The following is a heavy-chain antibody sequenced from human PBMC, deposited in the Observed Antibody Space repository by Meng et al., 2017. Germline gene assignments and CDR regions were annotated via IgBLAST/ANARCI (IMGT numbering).Heavy chain of an antibody. Sequence: VQLVGSGGGLVQPGGSLRLSCAVSGFTFNNYWMHWVRQVPGKGLVWVSRISGDGSITNYADSVKGRFTISRDNAKNTLYLQMNSLRPEDTAVYYCLDEAPRSDYWGQGSLVTVSS. J-gene: IGHJ4*02. CDR1: GFTFNNYW. D-gene: IGHD1-1*01. CDR3: LDEAPRSDY. CDR2: ISGDGSIT. V-gene: IGHV3-74*01.